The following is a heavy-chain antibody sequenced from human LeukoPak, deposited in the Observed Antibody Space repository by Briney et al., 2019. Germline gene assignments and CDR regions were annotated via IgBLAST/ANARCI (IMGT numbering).Heavy chain of an antibody. V-gene: IGHV3-23*01. CDR2: ISGSGGST. CDR3: AKDPDGYNYFDY. D-gene: IGHD5-24*01. J-gene: IGHJ4*02. Sequence: GGSLRLSCAASGFTFSSYAMSWVRQAPGKGLEWVSAISGSGGSTYYADSVKGRSTISRDDSKNTLYLQMNSLRAEDTAVYYCAKDPDGYNYFDYWGQGTLITVSS. CDR1: GFTFSSYA.